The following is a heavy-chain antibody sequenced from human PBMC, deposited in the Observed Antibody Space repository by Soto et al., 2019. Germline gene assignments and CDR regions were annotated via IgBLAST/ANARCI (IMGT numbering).Heavy chain of an antibody. CDR1: GFSLANYP. CDR3: AKGPHTNVGWPYYFES. J-gene: IGHJ4*02. V-gene: IGHV3-48*02. D-gene: IGHD6-19*01. CDR2: SSPRGDTI. Sequence: WGSLRLSCLASGFSLANYPMNWVRQTPGKGLEWISYSSPRGDTIYYADSVEGRFTISRDNARNSLSLHMSSLRDEDSALYYCAKGPHTNVGWPYYFESWGQGVPVTVSS.